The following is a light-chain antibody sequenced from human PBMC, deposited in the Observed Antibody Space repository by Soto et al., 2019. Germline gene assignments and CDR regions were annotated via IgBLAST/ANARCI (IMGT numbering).Light chain of an antibody. CDR3: QQSHSSPIT. Sequence: DIQMTQSPSSLSASVGDRVTITCRASQSIGNHLNWYQQKPGKAPEFLIYAASNLQSGVPSRFSGSGSGTDFTLTVXXXXXEDCATYYCQQSHSSPITFGQGTX. V-gene: IGKV1-39*01. CDR1: QSIGNH. CDR2: AAS. J-gene: IGKJ5*01.